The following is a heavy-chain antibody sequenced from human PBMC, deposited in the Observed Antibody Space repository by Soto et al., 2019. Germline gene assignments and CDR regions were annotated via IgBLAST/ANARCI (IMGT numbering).Heavy chain of an antibody. Sequence: WGSLRLSCSASGFTFSTYGMQWCRQAPGKGLEWVAVISYDGYLKYYVDAVKGRFTVARDNSKNTLFLEMNSLRVEDTAVYFCAKDFKVSGSHYGTLNYYYGMDVWGQGTTVTVSS. CDR2: ISYDGYLK. J-gene: IGHJ6*02. CDR1: GFTFSTYG. D-gene: IGHD3-10*01. V-gene: IGHV3-30*18. CDR3: AKDFKVSGSHYGTLNYYYGMDV.